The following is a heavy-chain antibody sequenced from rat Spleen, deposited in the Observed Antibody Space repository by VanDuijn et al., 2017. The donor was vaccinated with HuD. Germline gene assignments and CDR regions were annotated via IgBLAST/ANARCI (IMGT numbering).Heavy chain of an antibody. V-gene: IGHV5-31*01. J-gene: IGHJ2*01. CDR1: GFTFNNYW. D-gene: IGHD1-4*01. Sequence: EVQLVESGGGLVQPGRSLELSCVASGFTFNNYWMTWIRQAPGKGLEWVGSITNTGGNLYYPDSVKGRFTISRDNAQNTLYLQMNSLRSEDTATYYCTRDPGSPFDYWGQGVMVTVSS. CDR2: ITNTGGNL. CDR3: TRDPGSPFDY.